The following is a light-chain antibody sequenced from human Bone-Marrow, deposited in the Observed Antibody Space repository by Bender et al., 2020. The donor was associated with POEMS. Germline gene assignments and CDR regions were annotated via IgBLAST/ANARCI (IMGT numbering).Light chain of an antibody. CDR1: SSDVGGYNY. J-gene: IGLJ2*01. CDR2: DVS. Sequence: QSALTQPASVSGSPGQSITISCTGTSSDVGGYNYVSWYQQHPGKAPKLMIYDVSNRPSGVSNRFSGSKSGNTSSLTISGLQSDDEADYYCAVWDDSLNDVLFGGGTKLTVL. CDR3: AVWDDSLNDVL. V-gene: IGLV2-14*03.